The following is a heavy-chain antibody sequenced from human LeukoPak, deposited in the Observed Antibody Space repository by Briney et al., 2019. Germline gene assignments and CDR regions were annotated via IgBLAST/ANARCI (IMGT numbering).Heavy chain of an antibody. D-gene: IGHD2-15*01. J-gene: IGHJ4*02. CDR1: GYSFTTYW. CDR2: IYPGDSDT. CDR3: ARARYCSGGSCYAEY. Sequence: GESLKISCKGSGYSFTTYWIGWVRQMPGKGLEWMGIIYPGDSDTRYSPSFQGHVTISADKSIGTAYLQWSSLKASDTAMYYCARARYCSGGSCYAEYWGQRTLVTVSS. V-gene: IGHV5-51*01.